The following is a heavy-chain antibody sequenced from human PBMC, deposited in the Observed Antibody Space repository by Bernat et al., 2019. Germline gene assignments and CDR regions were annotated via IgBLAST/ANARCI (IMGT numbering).Heavy chain of an antibody. CDR1: GFTFSTYA. J-gene: IGHJ3*01. D-gene: IGHD2-2*01. Sequence: QVQLVESGGGVVQPGRSLRLSCAGSGFTFSTYALHWVRQAPGKGLGWVAVISHDGIKAYYADSVKGRFTISRGNSKNTLYLQMNSLRAEDTAVYYCARDLKVPAALEAFDVWGQGTMVTVSS. V-gene: IGHV3-30*14. CDR3: ARDLKVPAALEAFDV. CDR2: ISHDGIKA.